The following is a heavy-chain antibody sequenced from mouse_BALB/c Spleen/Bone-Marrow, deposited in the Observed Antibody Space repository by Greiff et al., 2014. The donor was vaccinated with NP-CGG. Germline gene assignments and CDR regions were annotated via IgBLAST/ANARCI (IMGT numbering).Heavy chain of an antibody. CDR3: AKSSGCYKMGYYSMDN. J-gene: IGHJ4*01. CDR2: IYPGDGDT. D-gene: IGHD1-1*02. CDR1: GYAFSSSW. Sequence: QVQLQQSGPELVKPGASVKISCKASGYAFSSSWMNWVKQRPGQGLEWIGRIYPGDGDTNYNGKFKGKATLTADISSATAYMQHSSLTSVDSAVYFCAKSSGCYKMGYYSMDNWGQGTSVTVSS. V-gene: IGHV1-82*01.